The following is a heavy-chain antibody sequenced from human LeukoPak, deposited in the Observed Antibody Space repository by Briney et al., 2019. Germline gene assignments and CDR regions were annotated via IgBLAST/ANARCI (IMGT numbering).Heavy chain of an antibody. CDR1: LFTLSRYA. CDR3: AKSYDSSGYYPGWFQH. Sequence: PGGSLRLSCAASLFTLSRYAMRLFRQAPGKGLEWVSAIRGNGGCTYHPDPAKARFTISRDNSRDTLYLQMNSLRAQYTAVYYCAKSYDSSGYYPGWFQHWGQGTLVTVSS. V-gene: IGHV3-23*01. J-gene: IGHJ1*01. D-gene: IGHD3-22*01. CDR2: IRGNGGCT.